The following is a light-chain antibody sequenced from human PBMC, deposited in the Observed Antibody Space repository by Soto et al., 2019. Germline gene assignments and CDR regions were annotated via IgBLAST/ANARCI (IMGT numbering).Light chain of an antibody. CDR1: QSAGNF. CDR3: QQRQYWPPIT. Sequence: EIVLTQSPATLSLSPGETASLSCRASQSAGNFLAWYQQKPGQAPRLLIYDTSNRATGVPARFSGSGSGTDFTLTISSLEPEDCAIYYCQQRQYWPPITFGQGTRLEIK. V-gene: IGKV3-11*01. J-gene: IGKJ5*01. CDR2: DTS.